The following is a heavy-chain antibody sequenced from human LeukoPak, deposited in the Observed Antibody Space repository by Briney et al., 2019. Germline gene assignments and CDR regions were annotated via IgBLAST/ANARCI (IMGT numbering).Heavy chain of an antibody. J-gene: IGHJ6*02. V-gene: IGHV4-59*08. CDR2: IYYSRSP. CDR3: ARHPPALHGMDV. CDR1: GGSISNDH. Sequence: SETLSLTCTVSGGSISNDHWSWIRQPPGKGLKWIGYIYYSRSPNYNPSLKSRVTISVDTSKRQFSLKLSSVTAADTAVYYCARHPPALHGMDVWGQGTSVTVSS.